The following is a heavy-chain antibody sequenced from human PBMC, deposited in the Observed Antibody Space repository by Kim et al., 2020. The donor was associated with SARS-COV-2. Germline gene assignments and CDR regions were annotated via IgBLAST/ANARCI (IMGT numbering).Heavy chain of an antibody. J-gene: IGHJ4*02. D-gene: IGHD3-22*01. CDR3: ARGKGSSGYYSFSGFDY. V-gene: IGHV4-59*09. Sequence: KRRVTISVDTAKNQFSLKLSSVTAADTAVYYCARGKGSSGYYSFSGFDYWGQGTLVTVSS.